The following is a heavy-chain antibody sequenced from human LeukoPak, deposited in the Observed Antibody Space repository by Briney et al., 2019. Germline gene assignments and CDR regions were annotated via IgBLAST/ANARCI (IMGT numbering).Heavy chain of an antibody. D-gene: IGHD3-22*01. CDR1: GFPFEDYG. J-gene: IGHJ5*02. CDR2: INWNSVNT. V-gene: IGHV3-20*04. CDR3: TRDLGYFYDSSAYYDGGDL. Sequence: GGSLRLSCKASGFPFEDYGMSWVRQAPGRGLEWVAGINWNSVNTYYADSVKGRFTISRDNSKNSLYLQMSSLRVEDTAFYYCTRDLGYFYDSSAYYDGGDLWGQGTLVTVSA.